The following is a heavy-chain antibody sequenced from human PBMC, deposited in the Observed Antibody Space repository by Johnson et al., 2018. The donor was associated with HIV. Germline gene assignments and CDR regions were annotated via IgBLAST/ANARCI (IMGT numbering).Heavy chain of an antibody. CDR1: RFTFSSYA. V-gene: IGHV3-30*01. J-gene: IGHJ3*02. Sequence: QVQLVESGGGVVQPGRSLRLSCAASRFTFSSYAMHWVRQAPGKWLEWVAVISYDGSKRYYADSVRGRFTISRDNSKNTLYLQVNGLRVEDTAVFYCASGEDYGGNYGALDIWGQGTMVTVSS. CDR2: ISYDGSKR. D-gene: IGHD4-23*01. CDR3: ASGEDYGGNYGALDI.